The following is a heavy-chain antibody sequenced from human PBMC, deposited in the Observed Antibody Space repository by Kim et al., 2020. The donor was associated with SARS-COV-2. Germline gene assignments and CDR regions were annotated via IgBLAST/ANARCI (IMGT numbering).Heavy chain of an antibody. V-gene: IGHV5-51*01. J-gene: IGHJ4*02. CDR3: ASSGYCSSTSCYGLDY. Sequence: GESLKISCKGSGYSFTSYWIGWVRQMPGKGLEWMGIIYPGDSDTRYSPSFQGQGTISADKSISTAYLQWSSLKASDTAMYYCASSGYCSSTSCYGLDYWGQGTLVTVSS. D-gene: IGHD2-2*03. CDR2: IYPGDSDT. CDR1: GYSFTSYW.